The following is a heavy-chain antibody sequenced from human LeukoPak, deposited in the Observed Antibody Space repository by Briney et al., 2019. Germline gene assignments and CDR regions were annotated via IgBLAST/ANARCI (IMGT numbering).Heavy chain of an antibody. CDR2: ISSSGSTI. CDR1: GFTFSSYE. Sequence: GGSLRLSCVASGFTFSSYEMNWVRQAPGKGLEWVSYISSSGSTIYYADSVKGRFTISRDNAKNSLYLQMNSLRAEDTAVYYCARDTRGYSYGYAYFDYWGQGTLVTVSS. CDR3: ARDTRGYSYGYAYFDY. J-gene: IGHJ4*02. V-gene: IGHV3-48*03. D-gene: IGHD5-18*01.